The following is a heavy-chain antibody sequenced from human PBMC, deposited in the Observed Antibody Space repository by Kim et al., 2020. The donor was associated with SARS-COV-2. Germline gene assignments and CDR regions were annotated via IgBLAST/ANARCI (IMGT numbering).Heavy chain of an antibody. Sequence: QRFQGRVTMTADATTSTAYMEMSSLRSEDTAVYYCANDYYDSGRGAFDSWGQGTMVTVSS. D-gene: IGHD3-22*01. V-gene: IGHV1-69*01. J-gene: IGHJ3*02. CDR3: ANDYYDSGRGAFDS.